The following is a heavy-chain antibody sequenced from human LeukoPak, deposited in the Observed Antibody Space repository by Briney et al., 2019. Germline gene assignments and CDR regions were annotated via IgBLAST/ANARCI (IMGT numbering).Heavy chain of an antibody. V-gene: IGHV3-30-3*01. CDR3: STGTDFDY. J-gene: IGHJ4*02. CDR1: GFTFSGYA. Sequence: GGSLRLPCAASGFTFSGYAMHWVRQAPGKGLEWVAVISYDGSNKYYADSVKGRFTISRDNSKNTLYLQMNSLRAEDTAVYYCSTGTDFDYWGQGTLVTVSS. CDR2: ISYDGSNK. D-gene: IGHD1-7*01.